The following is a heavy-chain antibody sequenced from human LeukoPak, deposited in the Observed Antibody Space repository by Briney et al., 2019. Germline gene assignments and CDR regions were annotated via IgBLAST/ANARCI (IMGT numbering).Heavy chain of an antibody. V-gene: IGHV1-18*01. CDR3: ATYSEGYCRGDSCYAGFEF. CDR1: GYTLTTYG. J-gene: IGHJ4*02. Sequence: ASVKVSCKASGYTLTTYGVTWVRQARGQGLEWMGWIGASLGAAECAQKFEGTVTLTSETSTNTVYMEMRSLTSDDTAVYFCATYSEGYCRGDSCYAGFEFWGRGTLVTVSS. CDR2: IGASLGAA. D-gene: IGHD2-2*01.